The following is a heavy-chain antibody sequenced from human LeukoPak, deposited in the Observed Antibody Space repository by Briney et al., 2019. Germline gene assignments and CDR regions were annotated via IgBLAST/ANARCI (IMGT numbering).Heavy chain of an antibody. CDR1: GFTFSDYY. D-gene: IGHD6-13*01. Sequence: GGSLRLSCAASGFTFSDYYMSWIRQAPGKGLEWVSYISSSGSTIYYADSVKGRFTISRDNAKNSLYLQMNSLRAEDTAVYYCASYSSSWYRYFDYWGQRTLVTLSS. V-gene: IGHV3-11*01. J-gene: IGHJ4*02. CDR2: ISSSGSTI. CDR3: ASYSSSWYRYFDY.